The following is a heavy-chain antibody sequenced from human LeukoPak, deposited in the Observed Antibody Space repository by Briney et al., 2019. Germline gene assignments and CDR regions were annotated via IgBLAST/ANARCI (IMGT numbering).Heavy chain of an antibody. CDR3: AKGGAGYCTNGVCFNYYYYYGMDV. CDR1: GFTFSSYG. V-gene: IGHV3-30*18. D-gene: IGHD2-8*01. J-gene: IGHJ6*02. CDR2: ISYDGSNK. Sequence: GGSLRLSCAASGFTFSSYGMHRVRQAPGKGLEWVAVISYDGSNKYYADSVKGRFTISRDNSKNTLYLQMNSLRAEDTAVYYCAKGGAGYCTNGVCFNYYYYYGMDVWGQGTTVTVSS.